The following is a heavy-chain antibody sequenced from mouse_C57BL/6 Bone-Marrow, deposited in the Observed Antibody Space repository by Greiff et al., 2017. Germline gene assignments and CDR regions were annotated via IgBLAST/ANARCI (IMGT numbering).Heavy chain of an antibody. D-gene: IGHD2-4*01. CDR2: INPNYGTT. J-gene: IGHJ4*01. V-gene: IGHV1-39*01. CDR1: GYSFTDYN. Sequence: EVQLKESGPELVKPGASVKISCKASGYSFTDYNMNWVKQSNGKSLEWIGVINPNYGTTSYNQKFKGKATLTVDQSSSTAYMQLISLTSEDSAVYYCARGYYYDYAMDYWGQGTSVTVSS. CDR3: ARGYYYDYAMDY.